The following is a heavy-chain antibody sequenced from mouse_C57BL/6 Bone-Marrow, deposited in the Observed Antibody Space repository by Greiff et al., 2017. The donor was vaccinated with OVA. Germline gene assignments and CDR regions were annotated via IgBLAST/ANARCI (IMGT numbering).Heavy chain of an antibody. Sequence: VQLQQPGAELVRPGSSVKLSCKASGYTFTSYWMHWVKQRPIQGLEWIGNIDPSDSETHYNQKFKDKATLTVDKSSSTAYMQLSSLTSEDSAVYYCARRAQAPYDYWGQGTTLTVSS. D-gene: IGHD3-2*02. CDR3: ARRAQAPYDY. V-gene: IGHV1-52*01. CDR2: IDPSDSET. CDR1: GYTFTSYW. J-gene: IGHJ2*01.